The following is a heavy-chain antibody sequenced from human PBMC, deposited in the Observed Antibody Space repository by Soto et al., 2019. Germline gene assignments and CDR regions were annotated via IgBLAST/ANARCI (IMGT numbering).Heavy chain of an antibody. CDR1: GFSLTTGGVA. CDR3: ADKLRYLDAMDV. D-gene: IGHD3-9*01. J-gene: IGHJ6*02. CDR2: IYWNDDK. V-gene: IGHV2-5*01. Sequence: QITLKESGPTLGKPTQTLTLTCSFSGFSLTTGGVAVGWIRQPPGKALEWLALIYWNDDKRYSPSLKNRLTVTKDTSKNQVVLTLTNMDPVDTATYYCADKLRYLDAMDVWGQGTTVTVSS.